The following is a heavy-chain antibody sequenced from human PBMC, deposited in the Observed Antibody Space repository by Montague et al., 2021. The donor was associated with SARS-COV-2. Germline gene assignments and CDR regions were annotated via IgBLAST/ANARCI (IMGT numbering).Heavy chain of an antibody. Sequence: PALVKPTQTLTLTCSFSGFSLTTSGVGVGWIRQPPGRALELVALIYWDDDKRLSPSLKSRLIITKDTSKNQVALRMTNMDPVDTATYYCAHTVAADGTEYVHHWGQGTLVTVSS. CDR1: GFSLTTSGVG. D-gene: IGHD6-13*01. CDR3: AHTVAADGTEYVHH. V-gene: IGHV2-5*02. CDR2: IYWDDDK. J-gene: IGHJ1*01.